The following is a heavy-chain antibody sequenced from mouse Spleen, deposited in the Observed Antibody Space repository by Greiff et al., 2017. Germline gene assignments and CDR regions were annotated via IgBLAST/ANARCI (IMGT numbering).Heavy chain of an antibody. Sequence: QVQLQQSGPELVKPGASVRISCEASGYTFTSYYIHWVKQRPGQGLEWIGWIYPGNVNTKYNEKFKGKATLTADKSSSTAYMELRSLTSEDSAVYFCARGAGKDYWGQGTTLTVSS. J-gene: IGHJ2*01. CDR2: IYPGNVNT. CDR1: GYTFTSYY. V-gene: IGHV1S56*01. CDR3: ARGAGKDY. D-gene: IGHD3-3*01.